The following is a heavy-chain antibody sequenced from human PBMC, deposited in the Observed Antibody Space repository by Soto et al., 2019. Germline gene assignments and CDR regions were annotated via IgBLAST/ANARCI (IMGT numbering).Heavy chain of an antibody. Sequence: EVQLLESGGGLVQPGGSLRLSCAASGFTLRSYAMGWVRQAPGKGLEWVSGISASGGDTYYADSVKGRFTISRDISKNTLYLQMGRLRAEDTAVYYCAKETYSCSSLSAVSYCFDYWGQGTLVTVSS. CDR2: ISASGGDT. V-gene: IGHV3-23*01. CDR1: GFTLRSYA. J-gene: IGHJ4*02. D-gene: IGHD6-6*01. CDR3: AKETYSCSSLSAVSYCFDY.